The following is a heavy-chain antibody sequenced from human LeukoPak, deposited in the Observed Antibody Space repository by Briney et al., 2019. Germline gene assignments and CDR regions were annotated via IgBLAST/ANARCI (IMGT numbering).Heavy chain of an antibody. CDR2: IYYSGST. D-gene: IGHD1-26*01. CDR3: ARGSYSVDY. CDR1: GGSISSHY. J-gene: IGHJ4*02. V-gene: IGHV4-59*11. Sequence: PSETLSLTCTVSGGSISSHYWSWIRQPPGKGLEWIGYIYYSGSTYYNPSLKSRVTISVDRSKNQFSLKLSSVTAADTAVYYCARGSYSVDYWGQGTLVTVSS.